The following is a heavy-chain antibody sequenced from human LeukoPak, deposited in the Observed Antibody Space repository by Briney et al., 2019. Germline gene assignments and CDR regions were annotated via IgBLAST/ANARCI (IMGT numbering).Heavy chain of an antibody. D-gene: IGHD6-6*01. CDR3: VREGYSRSPPPDNDYYYYMDV. CDR1: GFTFSAYT. Sequence: TGGPLRLSCAASGFTFSAYTMNWVRQAPGKGLEWVSYISSGSGTIYYADSVKGRFTISRDNAKNSLYLQMNSLRAEDTAVYYCVREGYSRSPPPDNDYYYYMDVWGKGTTVTVSS. V-gene: IGHV3-48*01. CDR2: ISSGSGTI. J-gene: IGHJ6*03.